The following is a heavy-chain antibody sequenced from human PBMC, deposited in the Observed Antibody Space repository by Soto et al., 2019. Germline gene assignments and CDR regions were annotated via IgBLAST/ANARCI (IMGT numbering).Heavy chain of an antibody. CDR3: ARDVGGYFYCSYRNYYHYGMYV. CDR1: GFTFSSYR. D-gene: IGHD3-10*01. CDR2: ISSSSSYI. Sequence: PGGSLRLSCAASGFTFSSYRMNWGRQAPGKGLEWVSSISSSSSYIYYADSVKGRFTISRDNAKNSLYLQMNSLRAEDTAVYYCARDVGGYFYCSYRNYYHYGMYVWGQGTTVTV. J-gene: IGHJ6*02. V-gene: IGHV3-21*01.